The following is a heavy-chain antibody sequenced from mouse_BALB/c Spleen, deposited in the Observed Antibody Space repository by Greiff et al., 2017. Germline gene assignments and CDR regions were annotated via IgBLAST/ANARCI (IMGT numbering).Heavy chain of an antibody. V-gene: IGHV1-82*01. CDR3: ARGGGYLGAMGY. CDR2: IYPGDGDT. Sequence: QVQLQQSGPELVKPGASVKISCKASGYAFSSSWMNWVKQRPGQGIEWIGRIYPGDGDTNYNGKFKGKATLTADKSSSTAYMQLSSLTSVDSAVYFGARGGGYLGAMGYWGQGTSVPVS. CDR1: GYAFSSSW. D-gene: IGHD2-3*01. J-gene: IGHJ4*01.